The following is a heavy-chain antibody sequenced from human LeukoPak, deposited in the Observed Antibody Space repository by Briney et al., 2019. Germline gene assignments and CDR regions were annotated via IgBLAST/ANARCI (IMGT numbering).Heavy chain of an antibody. CDR2: IRYDGNNK. CDR3: ARALAGRIFDN. CDR1: GFTFSTYG. V-gene: IGHV3-30*02. Sequence: GGSLRLSCAASGFTFSTYGMHWVRQAPGKGLEWVAFIRYDGNNKYYADSVKGRFTISRDNSKNTLYLQMNSLRAEDTAVYYCARALAGRIFDNWGQGTLVTVSS. D-gene: IGHD6-6*01. J-gene: IGHJ4*02.